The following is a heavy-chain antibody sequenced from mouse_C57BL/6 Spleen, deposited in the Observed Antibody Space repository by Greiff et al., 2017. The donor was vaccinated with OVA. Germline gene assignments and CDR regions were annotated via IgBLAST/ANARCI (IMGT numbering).Heavy chain of an antibody. J-gene: IGHJ3*01. D-gene: IGHD2-13*01. CDR3: ARESVTFSWFAY. V-gene: IGHV5-17*01. CDR2: ISSGSSTI. Sequence: EVKLVESGGGLVKPGGSLKLSCAASGFTFSDYGMHWVRQAPEKGLEWVAYISSGSSTIYYADTVKGRFTISRDNAKNTLFLQMTSLRSEDTAMYYCARESVTFSWFAYWGQGTLVTVSA. CDR1: GFTFSDYG.